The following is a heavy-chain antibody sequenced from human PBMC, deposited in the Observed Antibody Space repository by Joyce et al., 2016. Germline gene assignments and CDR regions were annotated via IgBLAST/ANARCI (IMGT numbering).Heavy chain of an antibody. CDR1: GSIFSGYA. Sequence: QEQLEESGGGVVQPGTSLRLSCTASGSIFSGYAMNWVRQAPGKGLEWVAIISYDGPNKFYADSVRGRFTISRDNYKNTLFLQMNSLTIEDAGVYYCARRSGIPAGRRPGVFDMWGQGTVVTVSS. CDR2: ISYDGPNK. J-gene: IGHJ3*02. D-gene: IGHD6-13*01. V-gene: IGHV3-30*04. CDR3: ARRSGIPAGRRPGVFDM.